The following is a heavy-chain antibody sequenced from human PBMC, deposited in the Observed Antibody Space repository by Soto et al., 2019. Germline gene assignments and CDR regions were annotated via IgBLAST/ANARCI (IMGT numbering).Heavy chain of an antibody. J-gene: IGHJ3*02. CDR1: GFSLSTSGMC. D-gene: IGHD3-22*01. CDR2: IDWDDDK. V-gene: IGHV2-70*01. CDR3: ARGTRYYYDSSGYYFRDAIDI. Sequence: SGPTLVNPTQTLTLTCTFSGFSLSTSGMCVSWIRQPPGKALEWLALIDWDDDKYYSTSLKTRLTISKDTSKNQVVLTMTNMDPVDTATYYCARGTRYYYDSSGYYFRDAIDIWGQGTMVTVSS.